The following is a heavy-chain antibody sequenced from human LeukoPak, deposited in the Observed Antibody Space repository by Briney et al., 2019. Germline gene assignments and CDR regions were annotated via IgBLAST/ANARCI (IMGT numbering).Heavy chain of an antibody. Sequence: GESLRLSCAASAFTFSDYAMSWVRQAPGKELESVSAISGSGDSTYYVDSVKGRFTISRDNSKNTLYLQMNSLRAEDTAVYYCAKSTTYGDSYFDYWGQGTLVTVSS. CDR3: AKSTTYGDSYFDY. J-gene: IGHJ4*02. V-gene: IGHV3-23*01. CDR2: ISGSGDST. CDR1: AFTFSDYA. D-gene: IGHD4-17*01.